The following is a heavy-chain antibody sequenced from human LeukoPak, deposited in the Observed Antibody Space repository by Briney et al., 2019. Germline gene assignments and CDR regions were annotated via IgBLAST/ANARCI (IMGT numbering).Heavy chain of an antibody. V-gene: IGHV1-46*01. CDR3: ARESRPIAASGRGAFDI. J-gene: IGHJ3*02. Sequence: ASVKVPCKASGYTFTGYYMHWVRQAPGQGLEWMGIINPGSGGTTYAQKFQGRVAMTSVTSTSTLYMELSSLRSEDTAIYYCARESRPIAASGRGAFDIWGQGTMVSVSS. CDR2: INPGSGGT. CDR1: GYTFTGYY. D-gene: IGHD6-13*01.